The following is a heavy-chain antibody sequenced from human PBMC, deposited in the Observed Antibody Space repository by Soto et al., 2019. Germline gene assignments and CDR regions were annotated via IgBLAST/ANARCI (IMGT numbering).Heavy chain of an antibody. V-gene: IGHV3-30-3*01. Sequence: QVQLVESGGGVVQPGRSLRLSCAASGFTFSSYAMHWVRQAPGKGLEWVAVISYDGSNKNHADTVKGRVTISRDNSKNTLYLQMNSLRAEDTAVYYCARGYDFWSGYYYPYGMDVWGQGATVTVSS. CDR1: GFTFSSYA. D-gene: IGHD3-3*01. J-gene: IGHJ6*02. CDR2: ISYDGSNK. CDR3: ARGYDFWSGYYYPYGMDV.